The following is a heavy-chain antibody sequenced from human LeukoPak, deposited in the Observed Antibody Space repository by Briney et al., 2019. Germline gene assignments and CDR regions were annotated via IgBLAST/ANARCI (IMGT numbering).Heavy chain of an antibody. CDR1: GGSISSGNYY. J-gene: IGHJ6*03. CDR3: ARDGYPPYYYYYYMDV. D-gene: IGHD1-1*01. V-gene: IGHV4-61*02. CDR2: IYSSGST. Sequence: SETLSLTCTVSGGSISSGNYYWSWIRQPAGKGLEWIGRIYSSGSTNYNPSLKSRVTISVDTSKNQFSPNMSSVTAADTAVYYCARDGYPPYYYYYYMDVWGKGTTVTISS.